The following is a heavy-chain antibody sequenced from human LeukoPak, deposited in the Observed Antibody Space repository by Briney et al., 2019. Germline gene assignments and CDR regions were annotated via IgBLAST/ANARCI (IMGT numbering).Heavy chain of an antibody. CDR1: GFTFSSYG. J-gene: IGHJ4*02. CDR2: ISGSGDNT. CDR3: ARVAAGGKGFDY. Sequence: GGSLRLSCAASGFTFSSYGMSWVRQAPGKGLEWVSGISGSGDNTYYADSVKGRFSISRENAKNSLYLQMNSLRAGDTAVYYCARVAAGGKGFDYWGQGTLVTVSS. D-gene: IGHD6-13*01. V-gene: IGHV3-23*01.